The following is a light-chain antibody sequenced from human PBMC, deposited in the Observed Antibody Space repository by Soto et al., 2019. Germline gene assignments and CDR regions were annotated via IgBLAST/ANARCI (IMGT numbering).Light chain of an antibody. CDR2: EVF. CDR1: NTDVGGYDR. V-gene: IGLV2-14*01. CDR3: ISYIPSTTTHWV. J-gene: IGLJ3*02. Sequence: QSVLTXPASVSGSPGQSITISCTGTNTDVGGYDRVSWYQHHPGKAPKMLIFEVFNRPSGISDRFSGSKSGDTASLTISGLQAEDEADYYCISYIPSTTTHWVFGGGTKVTVL.